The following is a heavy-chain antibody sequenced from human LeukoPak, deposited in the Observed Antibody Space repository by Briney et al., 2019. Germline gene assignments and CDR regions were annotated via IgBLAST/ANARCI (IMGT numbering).Heavy chain of an antibody. Sequence: ASVTVSCRASGYTFTVYYMHWVRQAPGQGREWMGWINPNSGGTNYAQKFQGWVTMTRDTSISTAYMELSRLRSDDTAVYYCASAGAIYYYYGMDVWGQGTTVTVS. D-gene: IGHD3-10*01. J-gene: IGHJ6*02. CDR2: INPNSGGT. CDR3: ASAGAIYYYYGMDV. V-gene: IGHV1-2*04. CDR1: GYTFTVYY.